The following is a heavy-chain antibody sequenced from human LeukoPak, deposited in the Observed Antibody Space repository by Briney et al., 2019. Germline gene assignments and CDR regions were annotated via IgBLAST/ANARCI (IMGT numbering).Heavy chain of an antibody. CDR3: ARGVHVRVYDSNPHYGHY. CDR2: ISAYNGNT. CDR1: GYTFTSYG. V-gene: IGHV1-18*01. D-gene: IGHD3-22*01. Sequence: ASVKVSCKASGYTFTSYGISWVRQAPGQGLEWMGWISAYNGNTNYAQKFQGRVTMTRDMSTSTVYMELSSLGSEDTALYYCARGVHVRVYDSNPHYGHYWGQGTLVTVSS. J-gene: IGHJ4*02.